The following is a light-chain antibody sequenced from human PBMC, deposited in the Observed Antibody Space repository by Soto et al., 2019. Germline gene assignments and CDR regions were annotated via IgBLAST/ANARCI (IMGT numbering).Light chain of an antibody. Sequence: IQMTQSPSTLSASVGDRVAITCRASQSISSWLAWYQQKPGKAPKLLIYRASSLDTGVPSRFSGSGSGTEFTLTISSLQPDDFATYYCQQYNNYFWTFGQGTKVDIK. CDR2: RAS. CDR1: QSISSW. CDR3: QQYNNYFWT. J-gene: IGKJ1*01. V-gene: IGKV1-5*03.